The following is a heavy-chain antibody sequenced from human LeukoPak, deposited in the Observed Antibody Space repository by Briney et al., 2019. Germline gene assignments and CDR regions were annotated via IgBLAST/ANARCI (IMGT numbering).Heavy chain of an antibody. CDR1: GLTLSRYD. CDR2: TSYDGSNA. CDR3: AKDFWYGWCPVDT. J-gene: IGHJ3*02. V-gene: IGHV3-30*18. D-gene: IGHD3-3*01. Sequence: PGGSLRLSCAASGLTLSRYDLHWVRQAPGKGLEWVALTSYDGSNATYADSVKGRFIISRDTSKNTLYLQMSSLRAEDTAVYYCAKDFWYGWCPVDTWGQRTMVTVSS.